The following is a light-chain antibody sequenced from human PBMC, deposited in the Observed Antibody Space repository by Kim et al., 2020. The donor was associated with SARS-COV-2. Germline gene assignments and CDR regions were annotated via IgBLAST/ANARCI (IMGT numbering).Light chain of an antibody. J-gene: IGKJ2*01. V-gene: IGKV1-33*01. Sequence: ASVGDRVTIICHASQDIAYRVNWYQHKPGKAPNLLIYDASNLEAGAPSRFSGTGFGTDFTFTIGSLQPEDIATYYCQQSDNLPYTFGLGTKVDIK. CDR1: QDIAYR. CDR2: DAS. CDR3: QQSDNLPYT.